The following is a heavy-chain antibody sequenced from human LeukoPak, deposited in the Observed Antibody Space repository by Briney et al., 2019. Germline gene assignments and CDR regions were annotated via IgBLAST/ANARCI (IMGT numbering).Heavy chain of an antibody. CDR1: GYTFTKNG. J-gene: IGHJ5*02. CDR2: ISTYKGNT. CDR3: ARGSSSFFQNWFDP. D-gene: IGHD6-13*01. Sequence: GASVKVSCRASGYTFTKNGISWVRQAPGQGLEWMGWISTYKGNTNYAQKLQGRVTMTTDTSTSTAYMELRSLRSDDTAVYYCARGSSSFFQNWFDPWGQGTLVTVAS. V-gene: IGHV1-18*01.